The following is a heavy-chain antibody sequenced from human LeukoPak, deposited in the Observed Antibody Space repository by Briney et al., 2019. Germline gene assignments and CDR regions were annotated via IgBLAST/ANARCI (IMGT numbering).Heavy chain of an antibody. J-gene: IGHJ6*03. V-gene: IGHV7-4-1*02. Sequence: ASVKVSCKASGYTFTSYAMNWVRQAPGQGLEWMGWINTNTGNPTYAQGFTGRFVFSLDTSVSTAYLQISGLKAEDTAVYYCARRNWNDNRGRWGYYYMDVWGKGTTVTVSS. CDR3: ARRNWNDNRGRWGYYYMDV. CDR2: INTNTGNP. CDR1: GYTFTSYA. D-gene: IGHD1-1*01.